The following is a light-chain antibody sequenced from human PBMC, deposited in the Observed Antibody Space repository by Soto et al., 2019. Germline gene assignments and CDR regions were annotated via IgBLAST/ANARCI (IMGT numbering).Light chain of an antibody. Sequence: DIVMTQSPLSLPVTPGEPASISCRSSRSLLHSNGYNYLDWYLQKPGQSPQLLIYLGSNRASRVPDRFSGSGSGKDFTLKISRVEAEDVGVYYCMQALTTPRTFGGGTKVEIK. J-gene: IGKJ4*01. CDR3: MQALTTPRT. CDR1: RSLLHSNGYNY. CDR2: LGS. V-gene: IGKV2-28*01.